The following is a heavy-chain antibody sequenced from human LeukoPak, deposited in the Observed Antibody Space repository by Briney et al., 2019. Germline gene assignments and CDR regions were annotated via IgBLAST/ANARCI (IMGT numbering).Heavy chain of an antibody. Sequence: GGSLRLSCAASGFTVSDNYMSWVRQAPGKGLGWVSVIYSGGGTYYADSVKGRFTISRDNSKNTLYLQMNSLRAEDTAVYYCAREIRGIAVAGTAGFDYWGQGTLVTVSS. D-gene: IGHD6-19*01. CDR2: IYSGGGT. CDR1: GFTVSDNY. V-gene: IGHV3-66*01. CDR3: AREIRGIAVAGTAGFDY. J-gene: IGHJ4*02.